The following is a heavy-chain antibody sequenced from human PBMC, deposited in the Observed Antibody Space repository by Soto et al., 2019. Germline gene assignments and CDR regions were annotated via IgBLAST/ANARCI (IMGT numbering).Heavy chain of an antibody. Sequence: SETLSLTCAVYGGSFSGYYWSWIRQPPGKGLEWIGEINHSGSTNYNPSLKSRVTISVDTSKNQFSLKLSSVTAADTAVYYCARGAVAGRVHYYYGMDVWGQGTTVTVSS. CDR3: ARGAVAGRVHYYYGMDV. D-gene: IGHD6-19*01. V-gene: IGHV4-34*01. CDR1: GGSFSGYY. CDR2: INHSGST. J-gene: IGHJ6*02.